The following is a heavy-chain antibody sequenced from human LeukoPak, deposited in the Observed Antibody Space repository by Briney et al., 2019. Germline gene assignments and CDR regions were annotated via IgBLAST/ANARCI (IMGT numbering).Heavy chain of an antibody. V-gene: IGHV3-23*01. CDR3: TRFRGSGSSTLYSFDY. CDR1: QFTFNNNA. D-gene: IGHD3-10*01. J-gene: IGHJ4*02. Sequence: PGGSLGLSCAASQFTFNNNAMSWVRQAPGKGLEWVSGLSGDSSSIYYAASVKGRFTISRDNSENMLYLQMNSLRAEDTAVYYCTRFRGSGSSTLYSFDYWGQGSLVTVAP. CDR2: LSGDSSSI.